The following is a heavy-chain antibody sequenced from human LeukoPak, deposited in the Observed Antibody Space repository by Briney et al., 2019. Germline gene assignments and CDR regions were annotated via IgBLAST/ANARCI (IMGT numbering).Heavy chain of an antibody. CDR2: IYHSGST. D-gene: IGHD3-10*01. CDR3: ARADGSVPFDY. J-gene: IGHJ4*02. V-gene: IGHV4-30-2*01. CDR1: GGSISSGGYS. Sequence: SETLSLTCAVSGGSISSGGYSWSWIRQPPGKGLEWIGYIYHSGSTYYNPSLKSRVTISVDRSKNQFSLKLSSVTAADTAVYYCARADGSVPFDYWGQGTLVTVSS.